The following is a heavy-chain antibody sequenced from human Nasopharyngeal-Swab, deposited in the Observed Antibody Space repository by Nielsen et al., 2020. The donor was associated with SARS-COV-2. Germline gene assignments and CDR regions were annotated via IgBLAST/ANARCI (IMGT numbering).Heavy chain of an antibody. CDR3: ARVRSTGTNFLGFDY. CDR1: GGTFSSYA. Sequence: SVKVSCKASGGTFSSYAISWVRQAPGQGLEWMGGIIPIFGTANYAQKFQGRVTITADESTSTAYMELSSLRSEDPAVYYCARVRSTGTNFLGFDYWGQGTLVTVSS. J-gene: IGHJ4*02. D-gene: IGHD2/OR15-2a*01. V-gene: IGHV1-69*13. CDR2: IIPIFGTA.